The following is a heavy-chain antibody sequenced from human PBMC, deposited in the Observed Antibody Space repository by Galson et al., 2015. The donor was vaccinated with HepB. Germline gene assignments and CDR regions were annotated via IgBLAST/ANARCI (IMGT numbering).Heavy chain of an antibody. V-gene: IGHV1-18*04. CDR3: ARDRDYGDPPGRRHYYYGLDV. J-gene: IGHJ6*02. Sequence: SVKVSCKASGYTFTSSGFSWVRQAPGQGLEWMGWISGYNGNTKYAQKLQGRVTMTTDTSSSTVYMELGSLRSDDTAMYYCARDRDYGDPPGRRHYYYGLDVWGQGTTVTVSS. CDR2: ISGYNGNT. CDR1: GYTFTSSG. D-gene: IGHD4-17*01.